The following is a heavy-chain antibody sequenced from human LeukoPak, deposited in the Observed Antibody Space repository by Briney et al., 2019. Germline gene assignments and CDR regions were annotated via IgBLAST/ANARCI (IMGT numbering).Heavy chain of an antibody. Sequence: KPSETLSLTCTVSGGSISSSSYYWGWIRQPPGKGLEWIGSIYYSGSTYYNPSLKSRVTISVDTSKNQFSLKLSSVTAADTAVYYCARDKNYDLPFDYWGQGTLVTVSS. CDR2: IYYSGST. D-gene: IGHD3-22*01. CDR3: ARDKNYDLPFDY. CDR1: GGSISSSSYY. V-gene: IGHV4-39*07. J-gene: IGHJ4*02.